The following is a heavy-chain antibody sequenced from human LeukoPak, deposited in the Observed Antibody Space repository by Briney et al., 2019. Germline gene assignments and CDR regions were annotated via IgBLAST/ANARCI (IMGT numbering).Heavy chain of an antibody. V-gene: IGHV4-31*03. J-gene: IGHJ4*02. D-gene: IGHD3-10*01. CDR2: MYYSGPP. CDR1: GASIGSGNYY. CDR3: ARVVLSGDPKESSGQFDY. Sequence: SETLSLTCTVSGASIGSGNYYWSWIRQHPGKGLEWIGYMYYSGPPHYNPSLKSRLSMSVDTSQNQFSLSLTSVTAADTAVYYCARVVLSGDPKESSGQFDYWGQGTLVSVAS.